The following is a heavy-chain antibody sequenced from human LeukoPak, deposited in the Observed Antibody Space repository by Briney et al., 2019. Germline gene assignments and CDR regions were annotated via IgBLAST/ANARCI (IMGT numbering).Heavy chain of an antibody. CDR2: IFASGSTT. D-gene: IGHD5-24*01. V-gene: IGHV3-23*05. Sequence: SGGSLRLSCAASGFTFSGYAMNWVRQAPGKGLEWVSLIFASGSTTKYADSVKGRFTISRDNSKNTLYLQMNSLRAEDTAVYYCIRDLGLSHAYGAFDVWGQGTMVTVSS. J-gene: IGHJ3*01. CDR3: IRDLGLSHAYGAFDV. CDR1: GFTFSGYA.